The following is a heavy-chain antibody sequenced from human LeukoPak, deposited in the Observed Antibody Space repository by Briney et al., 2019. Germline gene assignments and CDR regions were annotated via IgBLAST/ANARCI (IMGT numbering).Heavy chain of an antibody. V-gene: IGHV3-33*01. D-gene: IGHD6-19*01. CDR1: GFTFSSYG. CDR3: ARLPYSSGWEYYFDY. J-gene: IGHJ4*02. Sequence: GGPLRPSCAASGFTFSSYGMHWVRQAPGKGLEWVAVIWYDGSNKYCADSVKGRFTISRDNSKNTLYLQMNSLRAEDTAVYYCARLPYSSGWEYYFDYWGQGTLVTVSS. CDR2: IWYDGSNK.